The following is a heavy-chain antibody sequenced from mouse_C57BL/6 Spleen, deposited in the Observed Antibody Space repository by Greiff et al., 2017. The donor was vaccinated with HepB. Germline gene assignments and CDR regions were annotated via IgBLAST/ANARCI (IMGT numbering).Heavy chain of an antibody. Sequence: QVQLQQPGAELVMPGASVKLSCKASGYTFTSYWMHWVKQRPGQGLEWIGEIVPSDSYTNYNQKFKGKSTLTVDKSSSTAYMQLSSLTSEDSAVYYCAGGNYGFAYWGQGTLVTVSA. J-gene: IGHJ3*01. V-gene: IGHV1-69*01. D-gene: IGHD2-1*01. CDR2: IVPSDSYT. CDR3: AGGNYGFAY. CDR1: GYTFTSYW.